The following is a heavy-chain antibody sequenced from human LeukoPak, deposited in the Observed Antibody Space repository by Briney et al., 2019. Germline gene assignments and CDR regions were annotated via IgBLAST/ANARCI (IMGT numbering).Heavy chain of an antibody. Sequence: GGSLRLSCSASGFTFSGYAMHGVRLAPGKGLEYVSAISSNGGSTYLAESVKGRFTISRDNSKNTLYLQMSSLRAEDTAVYYCVFPYSSGWAFDYWGQGTLVTVSS. CDR2: ISSNGGST. V-gene: IGHV3-64D*06. CDR1: GFTFSGYA. J-gene: IGHJ4*02. CDR3: VFPYSSGWAFDY. D-gene: IGHD6-19*01.